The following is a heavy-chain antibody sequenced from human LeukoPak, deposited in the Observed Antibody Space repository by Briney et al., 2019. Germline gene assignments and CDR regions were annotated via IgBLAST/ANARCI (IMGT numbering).Heavy chain of an antibody. CDR1: GFTFSSYA. Sequence: GGSLRLSCAASGFTFSSYAMSWVRRAPGKGLEWVSAISGSGGSTYYADSVKGRFTISRDNSKNTLYLQMNSLRAEDTAVYYCARVWDSSGYSQIDYWGQGTLVTVSS. V-gene: IGHV3-23*01. J-gene: IGHJ4*02. D-gene: IGHD3-22*01. CDR2: ISGSGGST. CDR3: ARVWDSSGYSQIDY.